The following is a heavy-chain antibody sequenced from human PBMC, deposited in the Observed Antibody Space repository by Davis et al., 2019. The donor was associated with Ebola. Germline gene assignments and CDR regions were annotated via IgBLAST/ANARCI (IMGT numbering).Heavy chain of an antibody. Sequence: SGPTLVKPTQTLTLTCTFSGFSLSTSGMCVSWIRQPPGKALEWLALIDWDDDKYYSTSLKTRLTISKDTSKNQVVLTMTNMDPVDTATYYCARIPIRVATITGYYYYGMDVWGQGTTVTVSS. CDR1: GFSLSTSGMC. D-gene: IGHD5-12*01. CDR3: ARIPIRVATITGYYYYGMDV. CDR2: IDWDDDK. J-gene: IGHJ6*02. V-gene: IGHV2-70*01.